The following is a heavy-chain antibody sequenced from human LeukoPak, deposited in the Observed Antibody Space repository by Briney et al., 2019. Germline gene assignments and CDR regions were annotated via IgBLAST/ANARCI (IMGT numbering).Heavy chain of an antibody. Sequence: KYMKISGKGSGYTFIAYWFAWVRQMPGKGMEWMGIIYPGDSDTRYSPSFQGQVTISADKSISTAYLQWSSLKASDTAMYYCARAPLGGGWPFHGMDVWGKGTTDTVSS. J-gene: IGHJ6*04. CDR3: ARAPLGGGWPFHGMDV. CDR2: IYPGDSDT. CDR1: GYTFIAYW. V-gene: IGHV5-51*01. D-gene: IGHD6-19*01.